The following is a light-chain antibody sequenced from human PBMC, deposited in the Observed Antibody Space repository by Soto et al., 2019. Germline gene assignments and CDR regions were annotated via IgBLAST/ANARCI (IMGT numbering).Light chain of an antibody. CDR3: QHLNTYPLT. J-gene: IGKJ4*01. CDR2: GAS. Sequence: DIQLTQSPSFLSASVGDRVTITCRASQGISSFLAWYQQKPGKAPNLLISGASTLRTGVPTRLSGSGSGTEFTLTISSLQPEDFATYYCQHLNTYPLTFGGGTKVEI. CDR1: QGISSF. V-gene: IGKV1-9*01.